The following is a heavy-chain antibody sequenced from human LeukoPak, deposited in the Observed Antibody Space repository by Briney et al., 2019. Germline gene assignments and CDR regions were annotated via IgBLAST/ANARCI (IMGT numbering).Heavy chain of an antibody. CDR1: GGSISSYY. J-gene: IGHJ5*02. CDR2: IYYSGST. V-gene: IGHV4-59*08. Sequence: SETLSLTCTVSGGSISSYYWSWIRQPPGKGLEWIGYIYYSGSTDYNPSLKSRVTISVDTSKNQFSLKLSSVTAADTAVYYCARHPEVRGVIIDWFDPWGQGTLVTVSS. D-gene: IGHD3-10*01. CDR3: ARHPEVRGVIIDWFDP.